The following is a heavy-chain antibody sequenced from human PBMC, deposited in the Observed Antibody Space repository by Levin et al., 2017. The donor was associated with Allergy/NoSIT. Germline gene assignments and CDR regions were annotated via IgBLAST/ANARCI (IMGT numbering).Heavy chain of an antibody. J-gene: IGHJ3*02. D-gene: IGHD5-12*01. CDR3: ARGKNSGYDLVDAFDI. CDR2: INPNSGGT. Sequence: ASVKVSCKASGYTFTGYYMHWVRQAPGQGLEWMGRINPNSGGTNYAQKFQGRVTMTRDTSISTAYMELSRLRSDDTAVYYCARGKNSGYDLVDAFDIWGQGTMVTVSS. CDR1: GYTFTGYY. V-gene: IGHV1-2*06.